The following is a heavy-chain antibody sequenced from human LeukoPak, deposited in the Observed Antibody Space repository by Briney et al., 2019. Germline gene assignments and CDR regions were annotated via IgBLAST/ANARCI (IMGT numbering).Heavy chain of an antibody. Sequence: PSQTLSLTCTVSGGSISSGSYYWSWIRQPAGKGLEWIGRIYTSGSTNYNPSLKSRVTISVDTSKNQFSLKLSSVTAADTAVYYCASYPVGYTHWYFDLWGRGTLVTVSS. J-gene: IGHJ2*01. D-gene: IGHD5-18*01. V-gene: IGHV4-61*02. CDR3: ASYPVGYTHWYFDL. CDR2: IYTSGST. CDR1: GGSISSGSYY.